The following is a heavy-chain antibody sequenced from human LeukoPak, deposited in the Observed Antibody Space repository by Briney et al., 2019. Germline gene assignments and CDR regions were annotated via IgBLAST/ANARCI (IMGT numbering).Heavy chain of an antibody. CDR1: GGSISSYY. CDR2: IYYSGST. CDR3: ARSPWVHYYDSSGYYLDY. J-gene: IGHJ4*02. D-gene: IGHD3-22*01. Sequence: SETLSLTCTVSGGSISSYYGSWIRQPPGKGLEWIGYIYYSGSTNYNPPLKSRVTISVDTSKNQFSLKLSSVTAADTAVYYCARSPWVHYYDSSGYYLDYWGQGTLVTVSS. V-gene: IGHV4-59*01.